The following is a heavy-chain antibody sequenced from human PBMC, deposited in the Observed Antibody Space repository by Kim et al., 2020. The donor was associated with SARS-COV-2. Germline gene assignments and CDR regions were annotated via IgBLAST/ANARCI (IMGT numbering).Heavy chain of an antibody. D-gene: IGHD6-13*01. CDR3: ANLNIAAAGTYDFDY. V-gene: IGHV3-23*01. Sequence: GGSLRLSCAASGFTFSSYAMSWVRQAPGKGLEWVSAISGSGGSTYYADSVKGRFTISRDNSKNTLYLQMNSLRAEDTAVYYCANLNIAAAGTYDFDYWGQGTLVTVSS. CDR2: ISGSGGST. CDR1: GFTFSSYA. J-gene: IGHJ4*02.